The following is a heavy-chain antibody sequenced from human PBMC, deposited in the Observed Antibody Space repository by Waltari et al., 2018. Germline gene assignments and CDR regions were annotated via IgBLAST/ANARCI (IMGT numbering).Heavy chain of an antibody. D-gene: IGHD3-16*01. Sequence: QVQLVQSGAEVKTPGASVKVSCTASGYTFTSYAMHWVRQAPGQRLEWTGWINAGNGNTKYSQKFQGRVTITRDTSASTAYMELSSLRSEDTAVYYCARVEGAAGLDIWGQGTMVTVSS. CDR3: ARVEGAAGLDI. J-gene: IGHJ3*02. CDR1: GYTFTSYA. CDR2: INAGNGNT. V-gene: IGHV1-3*01.